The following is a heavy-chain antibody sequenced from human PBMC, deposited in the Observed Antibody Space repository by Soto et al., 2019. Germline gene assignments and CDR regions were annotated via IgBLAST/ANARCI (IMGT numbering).Heavy chain of an antibody. CDR1: GGSISSYY. CDR2: IYYSGST. J-gene: IGHJ4*02. D-gene: IGHD2-8*02. V-gene: IGHV4-59*01. Sequence: QVQLQESGPGLVKPSETLSLTCTVSGGSISSYYWSWIRQPPGKGLEWIGYIYYSGSTNYNPSLKSRFTIXXDTSKNQFSLKLSSVTAADTAVYYCAGRWGNSLDYWGQGTLVTVSS. CDR3: AGRWGNSLDY.